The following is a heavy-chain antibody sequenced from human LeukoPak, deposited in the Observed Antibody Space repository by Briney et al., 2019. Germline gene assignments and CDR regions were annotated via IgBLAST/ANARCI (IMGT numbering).Heavy chain of an antibody. V-gene: IGHV3-23*01. D-gene: IGHD3-16*01. CDR1: GFTFSNYA. Sequence: GGSLRLSCAASGFTFSNYAMSWVRQAPGKGLEWVSAISGSGGSTYYADSVKGRFTISRDNSKNTLYLQMNSLRAEDTALYYCARGDDAFDIWGQGTMVTVSS. J-gene: IGHJ3*02. CDR2: ISGSGGST. CDR3: ARGDDAFDI.